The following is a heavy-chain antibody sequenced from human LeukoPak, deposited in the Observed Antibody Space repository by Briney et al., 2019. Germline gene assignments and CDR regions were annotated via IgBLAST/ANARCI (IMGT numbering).Heavy chain of an antibody. CDR1: GYSFSSGYY. D-gene: IGHD3-10*01. CDR3: ARLFHYGSGSSYGDY. Sequence: SETLSLACTVSGYSFSSGYYWGWIRQPPGKGLEWIGSIYHSGNTYYNPSLKSRVTISIDTSKNQFSLKLNSVSTADTAVYYCARLFHYGSGSSYGDYWGQGTLVTVSS. V-gene: IGHV4-38-2*02. J-gene: IGHJ4*02. CDR2: IYHSGNT.